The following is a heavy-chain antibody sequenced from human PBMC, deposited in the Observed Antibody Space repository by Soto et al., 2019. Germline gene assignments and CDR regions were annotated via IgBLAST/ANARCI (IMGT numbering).Heavy chain of an antibody. CDR2: ISPYNENT. D-gene: IGHD6-19*01. J-gene: IGHJ4*02. CDR3: AREDSCSHPSCIRR. CDR1: GYTFTKYG. V-gene: IGHV1-18*01. Sequence: QVHLVQSGPEVQKPGASVNISCKTSGYTFTKYGIIWVRQAPGQGLEWVGWISPYNENTKHAQKLQDRVTMTTDTSTTTAYMELRSLPSDDTAVYYCAREDSCSHPSCIRRWGPGTLVTVSS.